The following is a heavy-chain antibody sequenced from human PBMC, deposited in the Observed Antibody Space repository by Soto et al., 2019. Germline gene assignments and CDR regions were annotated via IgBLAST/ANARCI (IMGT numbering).Heavy chain of an antibody. CDR2: IYYSGST. D-gene: IGHD3-10*01. V-gene: IGHV4-39*01. Sequence: QLQLQESGPGLVKPSETLSLTCTVSGGSISSSSYYWGWIRQPPGKGLEWIGSIYYSGSTYYNPSLKSRVTISVDTSKNQFSLKLSSVTAADTAVYYCARSLGSGSYYRGHYFDYWGQGTLVTVSS. CDR3: ARSLGSGSYYRGHYFDY. CDR1: GGSISSSSYY. J-gene: IGHJ4*02.